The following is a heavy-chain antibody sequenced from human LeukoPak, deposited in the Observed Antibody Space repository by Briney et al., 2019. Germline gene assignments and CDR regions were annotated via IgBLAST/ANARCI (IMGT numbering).Heavy chain of an antibody. V-gene: IGHV3-21*01. CDR3: AREQTYYNSGTYYNVLDY. Sequence: GGSLRLSCAASGFIFSTYNMAWVRQAPGKGLEWVSSIITGSAYMYYADSVRGRFTISRDNAKNSLYLQMNTLTAEDTAVYFCAREQTYYNSGTYYNVLDYWGQGTLVTVSS. CDR2: IITGSAYM. D-gene: IGHD3-10*01. CDR1: GFIFSTYN. J-gene: IGHJ4*02.